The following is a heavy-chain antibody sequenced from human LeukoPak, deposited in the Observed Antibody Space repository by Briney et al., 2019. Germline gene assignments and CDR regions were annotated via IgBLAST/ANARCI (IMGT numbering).Heavy chain of an antibody. CDR2: INHSGST. CDR3: ARNGGIFGVVIDYYFDY. CDR1: GGSFSGYY. Sequence: PSETLSLTCAVYGGSFSGYYWSWIRQPPGKGLEWIGEINHSGSTNYNPSLKSRVTISVDTSKNQFSLKLSSVTAADTAVYYCARNGGIFGVVIDYYFDYWGQGTLVTVSS. V-gene: IGHV4-34*01. J-gene: IGHJ4*02. D-gene: IGHD3-3*01.